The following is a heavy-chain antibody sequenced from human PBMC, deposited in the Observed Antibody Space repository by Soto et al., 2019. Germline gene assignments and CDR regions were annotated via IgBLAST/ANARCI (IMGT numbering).Heavy chain of an antibody. CDR1: GFTFSSYA. CDR3: AKVAFGDLLSPSRN. CDR2: ISGSGGST. D-gene: IGHD3-10*01. V-gene: IGHV3-23*01. Sequence: EVQLLESGGGLVQPGGSLGLSCAASGFTFSSYAMSWVRQAPGKGLEWVSAISGSGGSTYYADSVKGLFTISRDNSKNTLSLQMNSLGADDAAVYYCAKVAFGDLLSPSRNWGQGALVTVTS. J-gene: IGHJ4*02.